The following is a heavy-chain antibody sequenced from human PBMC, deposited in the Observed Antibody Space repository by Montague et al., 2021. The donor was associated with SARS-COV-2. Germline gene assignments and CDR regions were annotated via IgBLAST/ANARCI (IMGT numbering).Heavy chain of an antibody. D-gene: IGHD2-15*01. CDR3: ALGREVASANFDY. Sequence: SETLSLTCTVSGGSISSSSYYWGWLRPPPGKGLEWIGSIYYSASTYYNPSLKSRVTISVDTSKNQFSLKLSSVTAADTAVYYCALGREVASANFDYWGQGTLVTVSS. CDR2: IYYSAST. V-gene: IGHV4-39*01. J-gene: IGHJ4*02. CDR1: GGSISSSSYY.